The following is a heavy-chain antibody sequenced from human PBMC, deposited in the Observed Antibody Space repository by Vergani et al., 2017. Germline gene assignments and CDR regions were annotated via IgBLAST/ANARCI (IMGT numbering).Heavy chain of an antibody. Sequence: QVQLVQSGAEVTQPGSSVKLSCKASGGTFSSYALSWVRPAPGQGLEWMGGILPIFGTAHYAQKFQGRVTITADESTSTAYMELSSLRSEDTAVYYCARDLGGTYGGYALDYFDYWGQGTLVTVSS. CDR2: ILPIFGTA. V-gene: IGHV1-69*01. J-gene: IGHJ4*02. CDR3: ARDLGGTYGGYALDYFDY. D-gene: IGHD5-12*01. CDR1: GGTFSSYA.